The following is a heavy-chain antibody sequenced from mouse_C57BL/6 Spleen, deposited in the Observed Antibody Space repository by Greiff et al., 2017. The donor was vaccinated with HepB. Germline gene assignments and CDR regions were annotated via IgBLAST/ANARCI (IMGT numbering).Heavy chain of an antibody. CDR2: IYPGSGST. V-gene: IGHV1-55*01. D-gene: IGHD1-1*01. CDR1: GYTFTSYW. J-gene: IGHJ2*01. CDR3: ARPDYYGSSPFDY. Sequence: QVQLKQPGAELVKPGASVKMSCKASGYTFTSYWITWVKQRPGQGLEWIGDIYPGSGSTNYNEKFKSKATLTVDTSSSTAYMQLSSLTSEDSAVYYCARPDYYGSSPFDYWGQGTTLTVSS.